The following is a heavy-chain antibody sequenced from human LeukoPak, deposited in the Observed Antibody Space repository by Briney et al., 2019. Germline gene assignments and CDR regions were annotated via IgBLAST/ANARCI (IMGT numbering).Heavy chain of an antibody. J-gene: IGHJ5*02. CDR1: GFTFSSYA. D-gene: IGHD2-2*01. V-gene: IGHV3-23*01. Sequence: GGSLRLSCAASGFTFSSYAMSWVRQAPGKGLEWVSAISGSGGSTYYADSVKGRFTISRDNAKNSLYLQMNSLRAEDTAVYYCAREIPAAIPTGLDPWGQGTLVTVSS. CDR3: AREIPAAIPTGLDP. CDR2: ISGSGGST.